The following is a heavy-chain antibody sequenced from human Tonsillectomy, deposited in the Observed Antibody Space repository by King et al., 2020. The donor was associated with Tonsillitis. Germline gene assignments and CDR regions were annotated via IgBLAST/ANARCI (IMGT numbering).Heavy chain of an antibody. CDR3: ARDIAVDEYYFDY. Sequence: VQLVESGGGVVQPGRSLRLSCAASGFTFSSYAMHWVRQAPGKGLEWVAVISNVGSNKYHADSVRGRFTISRDNSKNTLYLQMNSLRAEDTAVYFCARDIAVDEYYFDYWGQGTLVTVSS. V-gene: IGHV3-30*04. D-gene: IGHD6-19*01. CDR1: GFTFSSYA. J-gene: IGHJ4*02. CDR2: ISNVGSNK.